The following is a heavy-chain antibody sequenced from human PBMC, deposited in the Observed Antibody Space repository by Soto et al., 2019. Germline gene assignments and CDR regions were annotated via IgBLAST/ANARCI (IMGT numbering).Heavy chain of an antibody. D-gene: IGHD3-16*01. J-gene: IGHJ6*03. Sequence: EVQLVQSGAEVKKPGESLKISCKGSGYSFTSYWIGWVRQMPGKGLEWMGIIYPGDSDTRYSPSIQGPVTISADKSIRTAYLQWSSLKASDTAMYYCARGGRGRYYYCYLDVWGKGTTVTFSS. V-gene: IGHV5-51*03. CDR1: GYSFTSYW. CDR3: ARGGRGRYYYCYLDV. CDR2: IYPGDSDT.